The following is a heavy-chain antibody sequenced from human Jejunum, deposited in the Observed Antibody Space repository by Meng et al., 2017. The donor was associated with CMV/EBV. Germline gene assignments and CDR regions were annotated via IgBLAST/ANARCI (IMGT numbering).Heavy chain of an antibody. Sequence: QRVEGAGAWFMPRSCPEVCCTAPGSSVRTVDMNWVRPVAGKGLEWACVNDTGGDTYYDAIVKGPSTISRDISNNILFQPTSRLRAEDAAVYDCVRNGAGDHWGQGTLVTVSS. CDR3: VRNGAGDH. V-gene: IGHV3-53*01. CDR1: GSSVRTVD. J-gene: IGHJ4*02. CDR2: NDTGGDT. D-gene: IGHD4-17*01.